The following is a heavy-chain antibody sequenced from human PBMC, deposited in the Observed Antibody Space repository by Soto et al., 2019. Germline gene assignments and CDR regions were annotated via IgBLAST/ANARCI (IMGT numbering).Heavy chain of an antibody. V-gene: IGHV4-59*01. J-gene: IGHJ3*02. CDR2: IYYSGST. D-gene: IGHD2-8*02. CDR1: GGSISSYY. Sequence: QVQLQESGPGLVKPSETLSLTCTVSGGSISSYYWSWIRQPPGKGLEWIGYIYYSGSTNYNPSLKSRVTISVDTSKNQFSLKLSSVTAADTAVYYCARVGGVRAFDIWGQGTMVTVSS. CDR3: ARVGGVRAFDI.